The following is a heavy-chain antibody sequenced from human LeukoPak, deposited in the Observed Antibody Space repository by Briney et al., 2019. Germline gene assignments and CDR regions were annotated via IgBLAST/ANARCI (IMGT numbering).Heavy chain of an antibody. D-gene: IGHD2-2*01. CDR1: GYTLTELS. Sequence: ASVKVSCKVSGYTLTELSMHWVRQAPGKGLEWMGGFDPEDGETIYAQKFQGRVTMTEDTSTDTAYMELSSLRSEDTAVYYSAIPNCSSTSCYRETFDYWGQGTLVTVSS. V-gene: IGHV1-24*01. CDR2: FDPEDGET. CDR3: AIPNCSSTSCYRETFDY. J-gene: IGHJ4*02.